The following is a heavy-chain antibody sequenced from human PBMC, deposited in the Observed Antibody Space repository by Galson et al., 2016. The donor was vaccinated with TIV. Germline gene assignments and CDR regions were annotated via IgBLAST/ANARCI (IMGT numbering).Heavy chain of an antibody. CDR1: GFTFSSYA. CDR2: ISGSGGST. Sequence: LRLSCAASGFTFSSYAMSWVRQAPGKGLEWVSAISGSGGSTYYADSVKGRFTISRDNSKNTLYLQMNSLRAEDTAVYYCAKDIVVVVAATGRFDPWGQGTLVTVSS. CDR3: AKDIVVVVAATGRFDP. D-gene: IGHD2-15*01. J-gene: IGHJ5*01. V-gene: IGHV3-23*01.